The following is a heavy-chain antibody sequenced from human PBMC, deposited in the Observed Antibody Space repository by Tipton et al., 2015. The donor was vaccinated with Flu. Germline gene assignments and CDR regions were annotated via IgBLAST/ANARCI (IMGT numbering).Heavy chain of an antibody. V-gene: IGHV4-39*07. J-gene: IGHJ4*02. D-gene: IGHD4-17*01. CDR1: GGSISSSSYH. CDR3: ARELDYGVFSPYFDY. Sequence: TLSLTCTVSGGSISSSSYHWAWIRQPPGKGLEWIASIDYRGSTHHDPSLKSRVTISVDTSKNQFSLKLSSVAAADTAVYYCARELDYGVFSPYFDYCGQGTLGTVSS. CDR2: IDYRGST.